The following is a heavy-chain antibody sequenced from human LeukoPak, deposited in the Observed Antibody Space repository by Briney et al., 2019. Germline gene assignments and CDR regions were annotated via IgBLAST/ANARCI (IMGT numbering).Heavy chain of an antibody. D-gene: IGHD7-27*01. CDR1: GFTFDDYA. Sequence: GGSLRLSCAASGFTFDDYAMHWVRQAPGKGLEWVSGISWNSGSIGYADSVKCRFTISRDNAKNSLYLQMNSLRAEDTALYYCAKDMWGEKTGDLLYFDYWGQGTLVTVSS. J-gene: IGHJ4*02. CDR3: AKDMWGEKTGDLLYFDY. CDR2: ISWNSGSI. V-gene: IGHV3-9*01.